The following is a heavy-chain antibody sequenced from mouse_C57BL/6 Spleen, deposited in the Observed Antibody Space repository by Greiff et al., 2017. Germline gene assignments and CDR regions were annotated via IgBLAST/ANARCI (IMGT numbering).Heavy chain of an antibody. Sequence: VQLQQSGAELVRPGTSVKVSCKASGYAFTNYLIEWVKQRPGQGLEWIGVINPGSGGTNYNEKFKGKATLTADKSSSTAYMQLSSLTSEGSAVDVCARPRFTTDYAMDYWGQGTSVTVSS. V-gene: IGHV1-54*01. CDR3: ARPRFTTDYAMDY. D-gene: IGHD1-1*01. CDR1: GYAFTNYL. CDR2: INPGSGGT. J-gene: IGHJ4*01.